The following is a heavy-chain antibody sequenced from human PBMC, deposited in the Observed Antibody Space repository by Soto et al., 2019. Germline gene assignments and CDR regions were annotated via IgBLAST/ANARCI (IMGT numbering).Heavy chain of an antibody. Sequence: SETLCLTCAVSGDSISSGDYFWSWIRQPPGKGLEWIGYVRYTGSTYYNPSLKSRLSISVDTSKNQFSLQLSSVTAADTAVYYCARDQRRTESSNYWFDPWGQGALVTVSS. D-gene: IGHD4-4*01. CDR3: ARDQRRTESSNYWFDP. CDR2: VRYTGST. V-gene: IGHV4-30-4*01. CDR1: GDSISSGDYF. J-gene: IGHJ5*02.